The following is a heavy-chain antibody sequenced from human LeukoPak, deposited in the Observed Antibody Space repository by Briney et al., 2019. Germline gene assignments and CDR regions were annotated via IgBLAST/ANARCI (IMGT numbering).Heavy chain of an antibody. CDR3: AREGYYGSGIADY. CDR1: GGSISSGDYY. J-gene: IGHJ4*02. V-gene: IGHV4-30-4*01. Sequence: SQTLSLTCTVSGGSISSGDYYWSWIRQPPGKGLEWIGYIYYSGSTYYNPSLKGRVTISVDTSKNQFSLKLSSVTAADMAVYYCAREGYYGSGIADYWGQGPLVTVSS. CDR2: IYYSGST. D-gene: IGHD3-10*01.